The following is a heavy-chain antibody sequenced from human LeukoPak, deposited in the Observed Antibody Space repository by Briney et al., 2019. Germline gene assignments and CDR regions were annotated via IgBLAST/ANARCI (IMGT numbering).Heavy chain of an antibody. D-gene: IGHD6-6*01. CDR1: GGSFSGYY. V-gene: IGHV4-34*01. J-gene: IGHJ4*02. CDR2: INHSGST. CDR3: ARDGGIAARYPFGY. Sequence: SETLSLTCAVYGGSFSGYYWSWIRQPPGKGLEWIGEINHSGSTNYNPSLKSRVTISVDTSKNQFSLKLSSVTAADTAVYYCARDGGIAARYPFGYWGQGTLVTVSS.